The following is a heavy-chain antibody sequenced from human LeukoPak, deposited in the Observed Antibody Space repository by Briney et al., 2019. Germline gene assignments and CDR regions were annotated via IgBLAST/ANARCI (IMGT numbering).Heavy chain of an antibody. CDR1: GFTFDDYA. Sequence: GGSLRLSCAASGFTFDDYAMHWVRQAPGKGLEWVSGISWNSGSIGYADSVKGRFTISRDNVKNSLYLQMNSLRAEDMALYYCAKDMDGSLDYWGQGTLVTVSS. CDR3: AKDMDGSLDY. CDR2: ISWNSGSI. J-gene: IGHJ4*02. V-gene: IGHV3-9*03. D-gene: IGHD3/OR15-3a*01.